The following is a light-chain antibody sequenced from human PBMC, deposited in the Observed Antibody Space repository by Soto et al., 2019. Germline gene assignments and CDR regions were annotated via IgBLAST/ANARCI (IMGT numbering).Light chain of an antibody. CDR2: GAS. Sequence: EIVMTQSPATLSVSPGERATLSCRASQSVSSNLAWYQQKPGQAPRLLIYGASTRASGIPARFSGSGSGTEFTLNISSLQSEDFAVYYCQQYNNWPPMYTFGQGTKLETK. V-gene: IGKV3-15*01. J-gene: IGKJ2*01. CDR1: QSVSSN. CDR3: QQYNNWPPMYT.